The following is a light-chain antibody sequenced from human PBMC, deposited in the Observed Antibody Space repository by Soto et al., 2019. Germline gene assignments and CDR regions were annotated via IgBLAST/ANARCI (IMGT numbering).Light chain of an antibody. CDR1: SSDIGGYNY. V-gene: IGLV2-14*01. J-gene: IGLJ1*01. CDR3: CSYVGATTYV. Sequence: QSVLTQPASVSGPPGQSITISCSGTSSDIGGYNYVSWYQQHPGKAPKLIIYEVRYRPSGVSDRFSGSTSGSTASLTISGLQAEDEAEYFCCSYVGATTYVFGSGTKVTVL. CDR2: EVR.